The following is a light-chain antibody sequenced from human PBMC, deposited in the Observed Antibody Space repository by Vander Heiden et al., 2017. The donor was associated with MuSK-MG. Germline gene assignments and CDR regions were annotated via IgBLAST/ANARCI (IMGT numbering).Light chain of an antibody. CDR2: DVY. CDR1: SSDIGAYDY. CDR3: CSFAGAYIFYV. V-gene: IGLV2-11*01. Sequence: QSALTQPRSVSGSPGQSVPISCAGTSSDIGAYDYVSWYQHHPGKAPKLVIYDVYQRPSGVPDRFSGSKSGNTASLTISGLQADDEADYYCCSFAGAYIFYVFGTGTKVTVL. J-gene: IGLJ1*01.